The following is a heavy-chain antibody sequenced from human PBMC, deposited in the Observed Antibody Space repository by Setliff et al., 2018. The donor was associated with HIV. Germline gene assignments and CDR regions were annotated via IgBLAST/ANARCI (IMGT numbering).Heavy chain of an antibody. Sequence: PGGSLRLSCAASGFTFSNYAMHWVRQAPGKGLEGLAVISYDGSNKYYADSLKGRFTISRDNSKNTLYRQINSLRADDTAVYFCARPTNIDTLYYGSQTFNMDDYGLDVWGQGTTVT. V-gene: IGHV3-30-3*01. CDR1: GFTFSNYA. J-gene: IGHJ6*02. CDR3: ARPTNIDTLYYGSQTFNMDDYGLDV. D-gene: IGHD1-26*01. CDR2: ISYDGSNK.